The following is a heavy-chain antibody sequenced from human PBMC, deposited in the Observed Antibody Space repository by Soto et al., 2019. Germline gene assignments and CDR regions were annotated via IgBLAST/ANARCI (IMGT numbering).Heavy chain of an antibody. V-gene: IGHV4-59*08. J-gene: IGHJ5*02. CDR3: ARHSLALRKNNWFDP. CDR2: IFGLGTT. D-gene: IGHD3-3*02. Sequence: SETLSLTCTVSGGSISTYYWSWIRQPPGKGLEYIGSIFGLGTTYYNPSLKSRVTISVDTSKNQFSLRLKSVTAADTALYFCARHSLALRKNNWFDPWGQGIMVTVSS. CDR1: GGSISTYY.